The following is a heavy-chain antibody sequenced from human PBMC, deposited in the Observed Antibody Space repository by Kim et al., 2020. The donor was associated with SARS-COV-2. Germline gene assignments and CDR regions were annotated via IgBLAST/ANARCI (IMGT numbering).Heavy chain of an antibody. J-gene: IGHJ4*02. D-gene: IGHD6-6*01. CDR3: ARFRYSSSEFDY. Sequence: GGSLRLSCAASGFTFSSYGMHWVRQAPGKGLEWVAVIWYDGSNKYYADSVKGRFTISRDNSKNTLYLQMNSLRAEDTAVYYCARFRYSSSEFDYWGQGTLVTVSS. CDR2: IWYDGSNK. CDR1: GFTFSSYG. V-gene: IGHV3-33*01.